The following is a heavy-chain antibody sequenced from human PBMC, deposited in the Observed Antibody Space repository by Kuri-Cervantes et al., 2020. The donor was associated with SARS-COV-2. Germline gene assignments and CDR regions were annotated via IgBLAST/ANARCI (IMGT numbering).Heavy chain of an antibody. D-gene: IGHD3-10*01. CDR3: ARAPYLDFGAGSYYARGYYYYGMDV. Sequence: SETLSLTCAVYGGSFSGYYWSWIRQPPGKGLEWIGEINHSGSTNYNPSLKSRVTISVDTSKNQFSLKLSSVTAADTAVYYCARAPYLDFGAGSYYARGYYYYGMDVWGQGTTVT. J-gene: IGHJ6*01. CDR1: GGSFSGYY. V-gene: IGHV4-34*01. CDR2: INHSGST.